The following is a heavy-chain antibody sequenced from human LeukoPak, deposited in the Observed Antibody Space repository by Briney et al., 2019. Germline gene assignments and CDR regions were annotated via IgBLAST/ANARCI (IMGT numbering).Heavy chain of an antibody. CDR1: GGSFSGYY. J-gene: IGHJ4*02. CDR2: IYYSGST. D-gene: IGHD6-13*01. Sequence: PSETLSLTCTVYGGSFSGYYWSWIRQPPGKGLEWIGYIYYSGSTYYNPSLKSRVTISVDTSKNQFSLKLSSVTAADTAVYYCARDSSSGLDYWGQGTLVTVSS. V-gene: IGHV4-59*06. CDR3: ARDSSSGLDY.